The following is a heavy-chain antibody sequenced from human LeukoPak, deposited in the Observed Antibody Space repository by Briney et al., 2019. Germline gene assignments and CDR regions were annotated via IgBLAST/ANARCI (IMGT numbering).Heavy chain of an antibody. D-gene: IGHD1-26*01. CDR2: ISSTGGDI. J-gene: IGHJ4*02. CDR1: GFIFSNYE. CDR3: ARDLPTGTYRAYFDN. V-gene: IGHV3-48*03. Sequence: PGGSLRLSCAGSGFIFSNYEMNWVRQAPGKGLEWVSYISSTGGDIYYADSVKGRFTISRDNAEKSVYLQMNSLRAEDTAVYYCARDLPTGTYRAYFDNWGQGGLVTVSS.